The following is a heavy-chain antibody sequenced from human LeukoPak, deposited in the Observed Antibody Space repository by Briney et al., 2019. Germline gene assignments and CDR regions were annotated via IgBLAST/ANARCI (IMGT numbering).Heavy chain of an antibody. Sequence: PGGSLRLSCAASGFTFNIFALAWVRQAPGQGPEWVSSISGSSGDKLYADSVKGRFTISRDNSKNTLYLQMNSLRVEDTAVYYCAKFKLPPTIREGFDHWGQGTLVTVSS. CDR3: AKFKLPPTIREGFDH. CDR2: ISGSSGDK. CDR1: GFTFNIFA. V-gene: IGHV3-23*01. J-gene: IGHJ5*02. D-gene: IGHD1-14*01.